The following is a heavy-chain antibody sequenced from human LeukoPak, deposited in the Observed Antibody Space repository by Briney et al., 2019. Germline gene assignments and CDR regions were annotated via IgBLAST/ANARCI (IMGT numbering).Heavy chain of an antibody. Sequence: PGGSLRLSCAASGFTFSSYGMHWVRQAPGKGLEWVAVISYDGSNKYYADSVKGRFTISRDNSKNTLYLQMNSLRAEDTAVYYCAKEWGSYYSGCDYWGQGTLVTVSS. CDR2: ISYDGSNK. CDR3: AKEWGSYYSGCDY. V-gene: IGHV3-30*18. CDR1: GFTFSSYG. D-gene: IGHD1-26*01. J-gene: IGHJ4*02.